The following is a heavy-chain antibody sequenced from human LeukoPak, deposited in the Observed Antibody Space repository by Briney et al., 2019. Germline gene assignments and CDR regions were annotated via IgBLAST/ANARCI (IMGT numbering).Heavy chain of an antibody. Sequence: SGPGLVKPSETLSLTCTVSGGSISSSSYYWGWIRQPPGKGLEWIGSIYYSGSTYYNPSLKSRVTISVDTSKNQFSLKLSSVTAADTAVYYCAREDPAPQWYSGSYARIDYWGQGTLVTVSS. CDR3: AREDPAPQWYSGSYARIDY. D-gene: IGHD1-26*01. CDR1: GGSISSSSYY. CDR2: IYYSGST. V-gene: IGHV4-39*02. J-gene: IGHJ4*02.